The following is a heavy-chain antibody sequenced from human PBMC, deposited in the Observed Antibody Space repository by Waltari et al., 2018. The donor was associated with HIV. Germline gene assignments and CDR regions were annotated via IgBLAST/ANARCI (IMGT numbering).Heavy chain of an antibody. J-gene: IGHJ6*02. CDR3: AKPAAMASYGMDV. D-gene: IGHD5-18*01. Sequence: QVQLVESGGGVVQPGRSLRLSCAASGLTFSSYGMHWVRQAPGKGLEWVAVISYDGSNKYYADSVKGRFTISRDNSKNTLYLQMNSLRAEDTAVYYCAKPAAMASYGMDVWGQGTTVTVSS. V-gene: IGHV3-30*18. CDR2: ISYDGSNK. CDR1: GLTFSSYG.